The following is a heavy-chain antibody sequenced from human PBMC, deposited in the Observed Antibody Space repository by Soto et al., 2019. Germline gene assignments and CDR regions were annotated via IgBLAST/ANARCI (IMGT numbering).Heavy chain of an antibody. CDR1: GFTFSSYD. CDR3: ARSLFTYYYGSGSPGPYYMDV. CDR2: IGTAGDT. V-gene: IGHV3-13*01. J-gene: IGHJ6*03. D-gene: IGHD3-10*01. Sequence: GGSLRLSCAASGFTFSSYDMHWVRQATGKGLEWVSAIGTAGDTYYPGSVKGRFTISRENAKNSLYLQMNSLRAGDTAVYYCARSLFTYYYGSGSPGPYYMDVWGKGTTVTVSS.